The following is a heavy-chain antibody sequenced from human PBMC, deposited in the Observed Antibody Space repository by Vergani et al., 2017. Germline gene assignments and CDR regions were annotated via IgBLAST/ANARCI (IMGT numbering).Heavy chain of an antibody. J-gene: IGHJ1*01. CDR1: GFTSSYYG. CDR2: ISYDGTQK. CDR3: ATKSCGAAGCQIGCFSE. V-gene: IGHV3-30*03. Sequence: QVHLVESGGGVVQPGRSLRLSCVVSGFTSSYYGMHWVRQAPGKGLEWVAVISYDGTQKYYADSVKGRFTLSRDISKSTLYLQMNSLRTEDTALYYCATKSCGAAGCQIGCFSEWGQGTLVTVSS. D-gene: IGHD2-21*01.